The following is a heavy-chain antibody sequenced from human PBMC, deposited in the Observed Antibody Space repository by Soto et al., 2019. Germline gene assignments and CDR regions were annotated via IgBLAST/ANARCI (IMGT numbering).Heavy chain of an antibody. CDR3: ARESIVVVPAAMYYYYGMDV. D-gene: IGHD2-2*01. Sequence: PGGSLRFSCAASGFTFSSYSMNWVRQAPGKGLEWVSYISSSSSTIYYADSVKGRFTISRDNAKNSLYLQMNSLRDEDTAVYYCARESIVVVPAAMYYYYGMDVWGQGTTVTVSS. V-gene: IGHV3-48*02. J-gene: IGHJ6*02. CDR2: ISSSSSTI. CDR1: GFTFSSYS.